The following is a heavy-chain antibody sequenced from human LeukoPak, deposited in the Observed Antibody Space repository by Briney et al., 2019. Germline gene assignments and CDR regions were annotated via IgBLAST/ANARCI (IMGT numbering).Heavy chain of an antibody. CDR1: GFPISSYW. CDR3: ARGPTDFDASDI. J-gene: IGHJ3*02. CDR2: IKHDSSET. V-gene: IGHV3-7*01. Sequence: AGGSLRLSCAASGFPISSYWMSWVRQVPGKGLESVAHIKHDSSETYCADTVRGRFIISRDNAKNSLYLQMNSLRVEDTAVYHCARGPTDFDASDIWGHGTLVTVSS.